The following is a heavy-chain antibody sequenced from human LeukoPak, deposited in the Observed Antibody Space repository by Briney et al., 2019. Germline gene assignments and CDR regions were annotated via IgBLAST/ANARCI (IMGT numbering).Heavy chain of an antibody. CDR3: ARQFVVEPAAAIGGAFDI. J-gene: IGHJ3*02. V-gene: IGHV4-39*01. D-gene: IGHD2-2*01. CDR1: GGSISSSSYY. Sequence: PSETLSLTCIVSGGSISSSSYYWGWIRQPPGKGLEWIGSIYYSGSTYYNPSLKSRVTISVDTSKNQFSLKLSSVTAADTAVYYCARQFVVEPAAAIGGAFDIWGQGTMVTVSS. CDR2: IYYSGST.